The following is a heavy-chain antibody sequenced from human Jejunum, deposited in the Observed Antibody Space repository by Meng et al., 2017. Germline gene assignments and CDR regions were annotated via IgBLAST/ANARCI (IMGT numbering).Heavy chain of an antibody. D-gene: IGHD3-16*01. J-gene: IGHJ4*02. V-gene: IGHV1-46*01. Sequence: QVQRVQSGAEVKKPGASVKVSCKASGYTFTNYYMPWVRQAPGQGLEWMGIINTSVGYTSHAQKFQGRVTMTRDTSTSTVHMEVSSLRSADTAVYYCARASRVLGGFDYWGQGTLVTVSS. CDR2: INTSVGYT. CDR1: GYTFTNYY. CDR3: ARASRVLGGFDY.